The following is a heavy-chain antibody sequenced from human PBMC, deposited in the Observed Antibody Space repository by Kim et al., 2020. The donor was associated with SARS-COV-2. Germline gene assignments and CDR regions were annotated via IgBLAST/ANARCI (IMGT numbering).Heavy chain of an antibody. V-gene: IGHV4-4*06. D-gene: IGHD6-25*01. Sequence: SRVTMSVDTSKNQFSLKLSSVTAADTAVYYCARQTYSSGQNPLSDAFDIWGQGTMVTVSS. CDR3: ARQTYSSGQNPLSDAFDI. J-gene: IGHJ3*02.